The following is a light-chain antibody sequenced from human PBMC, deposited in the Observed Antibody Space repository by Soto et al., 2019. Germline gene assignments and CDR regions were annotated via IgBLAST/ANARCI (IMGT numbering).Light chain of an antibody. CDR2: GAS. J-gene: IGKJ2*01. Sequence: EIVMTQSPATLSVSPGERATLSCRASQSVSTTLAWYQQIPGQAPRLLIYGASTRATGVPARFSGSGSGTEFTLTLSSLPSEDFAVYYCQQYKNWPMYTFG. V-gene: IGKV3-15*01. CDR1: QSVSTT. CDR3: QQYKNWPMYT.